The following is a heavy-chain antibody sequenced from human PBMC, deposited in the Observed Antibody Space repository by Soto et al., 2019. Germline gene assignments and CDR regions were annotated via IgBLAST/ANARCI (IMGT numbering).Heavy chain of an antibody. V-gene: IGHV1-69*10. CDR3: AYHTMVRGVIISDSYYGMDV. J-gene: IGHJ6*02. Sequence: SVKVSCKASGGTFSRYAISWVRQAPGQGLEWMGGIIPVFGIENYAQKFQGRVTITADTSTSTAYMELSSLRSEDTALYYCAYHTMVRGVIISDSYYGMDVWGQGTTVTVSS. D-gene: IGHD3-10*01. CDR1: GGTFSRYA. CDR2: IIPVFGIE.